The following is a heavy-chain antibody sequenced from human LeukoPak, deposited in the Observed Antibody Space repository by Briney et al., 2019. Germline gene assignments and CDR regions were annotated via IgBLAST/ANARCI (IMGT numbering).Heavy chain of an antibody. CDR2: IYHSGST. J-gene: IGHJ6*03. Sequence: SETLSLTCTVSGGSISSGGYYWSWIRQPPGKGLEWIGYIYHSGSTYYNPSLKSRVTISVDRSKDQFSLKLSSVTAADTAVYYCARAQSQYSSWDRYYYYMDVWGKGTTVTVSS. D-gene: IGHD5-18*01. CDR1: GGSISSGGYY. CDR3: ARAQSQYSSWDRYYYYMDV. V-gene: IGHV4-30-2*01.